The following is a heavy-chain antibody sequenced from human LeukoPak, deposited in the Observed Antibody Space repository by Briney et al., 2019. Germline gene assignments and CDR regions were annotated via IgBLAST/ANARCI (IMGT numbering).Heavy chain of an antibody. V-gene: IGHV4-39*07. D-gene: IGHD6-13*01. J-gene: IGHJ4*02. CDR2: IYYSGST. CDR3: ARDLIGGRYHSSSWYFDY. CDR1: GGSISSSSYY. Sequence: LETLSLTCTVSGGSISSSSYYWGWIRQPPGKGLEWIGSIYYSGSTYYNPSLKSRVTMSVDTSKNQFSLKLSSVTAADTAVYYCARDLIGGRYHSSSWYFDYWGQGTLVTVSS.